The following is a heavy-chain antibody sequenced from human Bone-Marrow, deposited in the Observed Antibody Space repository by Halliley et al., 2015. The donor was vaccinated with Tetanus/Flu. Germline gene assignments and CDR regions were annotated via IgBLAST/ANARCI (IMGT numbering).Heavy chain of an antibody. V-gene: IGHV4-39*01. CDR2: IYYNGNP. CDR3: ARRLGYCSSTSCNFDY. D-gene: IGHD2-2*01. Sequence: TLSLTCTTSGGSISSSSYYWGWVRQPPGKGLEWIGSIYYNGNPFYKPSLKSRVTISVDTSKNQFSLKWRYVTAADSGVYYCARRLGYCSSTSCNFDYWGQGTLVTVSS. J-gene: IGHJ4*02. CDR1: GGSISSSSYY.